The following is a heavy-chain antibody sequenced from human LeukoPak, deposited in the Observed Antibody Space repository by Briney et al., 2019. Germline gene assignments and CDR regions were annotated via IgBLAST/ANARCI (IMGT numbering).Heavy chain of an antibody. V-gene: IGHV4-30-4*01. J-gene: IGHJ5*02. Sequence: SETLSLTCTVSGGSISSGDYYWSWIRQPPGKGLEWIGYIYYSGSTYYNPSLKSRVTISVDTSKNQFSLKLSSVTAADTAVYYCARQAYGSGSTTNWFDPWGQGTLVTDSS. CDR1: GGSISSGDYY. CDR2: IYYSGST. CDR3: ARQAYGSGSTTNWFDP. D-gene: IGHD3-10*01.